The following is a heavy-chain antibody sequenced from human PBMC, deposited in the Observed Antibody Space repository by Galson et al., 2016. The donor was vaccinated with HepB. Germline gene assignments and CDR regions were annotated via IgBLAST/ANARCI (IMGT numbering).Heavy chain of an antibody. Sequence: QSGAEVKKPGESLRISCQGSGYSFSRYWITWVRQMPGKGLEWMGRIDPSDSYINYSPSFQGHVTISADKSISTAYLSWSSLKASDTAIYYCARHRAADTPMSHFLLGPVDYWAQGTLVTVSS. D-gene: IGHD5-18*01. CDR1: GYSFSRYW. CDR2: IDPSDSYI. CDR3: ARHRAADTPMSHFLLGPVDY. J-gene: IGHJ4*02. V-gene: IGHV5-10-1*01.